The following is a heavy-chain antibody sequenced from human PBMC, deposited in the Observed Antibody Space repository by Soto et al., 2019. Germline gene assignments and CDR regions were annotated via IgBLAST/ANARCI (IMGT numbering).Heavy chain of an antibody. J-gene: IGHJ6*02. CDR2: IYSSGST. V-gene: IGHV4-39*02. Sequence: QLQLQESGQGLVKPSETLSLTCSVSNGSVRWNSYFWDWIRQPPGKGLEWIGSIYSSGSTHYNSFLTSRLIKSVDTFKNNFSLHAMSLKAAYTAVYFCAKREDSSLFGHMDIWGHRTAVTVS. CDR1: NGSVRWNSYF. CDR3: AKREDSSLFGHMDI. D-gene: IGHD3-16*01.